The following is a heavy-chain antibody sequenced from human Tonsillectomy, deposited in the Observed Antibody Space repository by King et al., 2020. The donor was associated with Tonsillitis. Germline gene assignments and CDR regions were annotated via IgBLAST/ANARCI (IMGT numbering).Heavy chain of an antibody. Sequence: VQLVESGGGVVQPEKSLTLSCAGSGFAFRTIGMHWVRQAPGKGLEWVAAIIYDGSQKYYADSVKGRFTISRDNSKKTLYLHMNSLKVEDTAVYYCAKHWKLDCFFDYWGQGSLVTVSS. J-gene: IGHJ4*02. CDR3: AKHWKLDCFFDY. D-gene: IGHD1-1*01. CDR2: IIYDGSQK. CDR1: GFAFRTIG. V-gene: IGHV3-30*18.